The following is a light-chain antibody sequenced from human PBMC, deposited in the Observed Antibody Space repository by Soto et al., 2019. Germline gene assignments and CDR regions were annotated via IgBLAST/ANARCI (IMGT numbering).Light chain of an antibody. CDR3: QKYNSAPRIT. Sequence: DIQMTQSPSSLSASVGDRVTITCRASQGISNYLAWYQQKPGKVPKLLIYAASTLQSGVPSRFSGSGSGTDFTLTISSLQPEDVATYYCQKYNSAPRITFGQGTRLEMK. CDR2: AAS. J-gene: IGKJ5*01. CDR1: QGISNY. V-gene: IGKV1-27*01.